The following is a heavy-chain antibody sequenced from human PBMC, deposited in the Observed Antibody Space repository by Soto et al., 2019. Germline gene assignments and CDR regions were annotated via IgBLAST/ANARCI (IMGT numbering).Heavy chain of an antibody. Sequence: VASVKVSCKASGYTFTSYGISWVRQAPGQGLEWMGWISAYNGNTNYAQKLQGRVTMTTDTSTSTAYMELRSLRSDDTAVYYCARGMYSSSSRDIAAAGPARDWGQGTLVTVSS. CDR2: ISAYNGNT. J-gene: IGHJ4*02. CDR1: GYTFTSYG. V-gene: IGHV1-18*04. CDR3: ARGMYSSSSRDIAAAGPARD. D-gene: IGHD6-6*01.